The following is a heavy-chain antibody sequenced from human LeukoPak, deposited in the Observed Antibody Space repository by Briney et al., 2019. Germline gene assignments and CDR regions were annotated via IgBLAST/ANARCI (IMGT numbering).Heavy chain of an antibody. CDR2: ISSSSSYI. V-gene: IGHV3-21*04. CDR3: AKDLTGENYYYYYMDV. D-gene: IGHD1-14*01. Sequence: SGGSLRLSCAASGFTFSNAWMSWVRQAPGKGLEWVSSISSSSSYIYYADSVKGRFTISRDNAKNSLYLQMNSLRAEDTAVYYCAKDLTGENYYYYYMDVWGKGTTVTISS. CDR1: GFTFSNAW. J-gene: IGHJ6*03.